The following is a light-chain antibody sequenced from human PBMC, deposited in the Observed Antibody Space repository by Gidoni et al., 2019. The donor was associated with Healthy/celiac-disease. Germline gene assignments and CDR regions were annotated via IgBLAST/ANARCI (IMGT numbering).Light chain of an antibody. CDR2: AAS. CDR1: QSISSY. CDR3: QQSYSTPFT. Sequence: DIKMTQSPSSLSASVGDRVTITCRASQSISSYLNWYQQKPGKAPKLLIYAASSLPSGVPSRFSGSGSGTDFTLTISSLQPEDFATYYCQQSYSTPFTFGPGTKVDIK. V-gene: IGKV1-39*01. J-gene: IGKJ3*01.